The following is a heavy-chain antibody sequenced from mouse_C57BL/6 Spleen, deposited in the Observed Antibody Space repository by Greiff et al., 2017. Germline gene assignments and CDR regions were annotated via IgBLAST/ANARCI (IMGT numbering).Heavy chain of an antibody. D-gene: IGHD2-4*01. CDR2: IYPGDGDT. V-gene: IGHV1-80*01. J-gene: IGHJ3*01. Sequence: QVQLQQSGAELVKPGASVKISCKASGYAFSSYWMNWVKQRPGKGLEWIGQIYPGDGDTNYNGKFTGKATLTADKSSSTAYMQLSSLTSEDSAVYFGARWDYDGWFAYWGQGTLVTVAA. CDR1: GYAFSSYW. CDR3: ARWDYDGWFAY.